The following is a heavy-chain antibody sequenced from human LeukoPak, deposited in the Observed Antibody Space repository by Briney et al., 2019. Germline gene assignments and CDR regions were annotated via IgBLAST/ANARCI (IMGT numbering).Heavy chain of an antibody. CDR3: ARDRVGGAALSPYYFDY. V-gene: IGHV4-59*12. Sequence: SETLSLTCTVSGGSISSYYWSWIRQPPGKGLEWIGYIYYSGSTNYNPSLKSRVTISVDTSKNQFSLKLSSVTAADTAVYYCARDRVGGAALSPYYFDYWGQGTLVTVSS. CDR1: GGSISSYY. D-gene: IGHD3-16*01. CDR2: IYYSGST. J-gene: IGHJ4*02.